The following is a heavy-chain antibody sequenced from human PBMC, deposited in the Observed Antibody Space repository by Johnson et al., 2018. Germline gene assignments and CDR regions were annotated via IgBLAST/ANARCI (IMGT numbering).Heavy chain of an antibody. Sequence: RSLRLSCAASGFTFDDYAMHWVRQAPGKGLEWVSGITWNSVTRGYADSVRGRFTISRDNAKNSLYLQMNSLRAEDTALYYCAKGGGFDPWGQGTLVTVSA. CDR3: AKGGGFDP. J-gene: IGHJ5*02. CDR1: GFTFDDYA. CDR2: ITWNSVTR. V-gene: IGHV3-9*01.